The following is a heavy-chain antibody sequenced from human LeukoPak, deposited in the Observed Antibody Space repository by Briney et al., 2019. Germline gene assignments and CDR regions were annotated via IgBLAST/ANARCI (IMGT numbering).Heavy chain of an antibody. CDR3: ASLRFLEWLLMTYFDY. V-gene: IGHV4-39*01. J-gene: IGHJ4*02. Sequence: SSETLSLTCTVSGGSISSSSYYWGWLRQPPGKGLEWIGSIYYSGSTYYNPSLKSRVTISVDTSKNQFSLKLSSVTAADTAVYYCASLRFLEWLLMTYFDYWGQGTLVTVSS. CDR1: GGSISSSSYY. CDR2: IYYSGST. D-gene: IGHD3-3*01.